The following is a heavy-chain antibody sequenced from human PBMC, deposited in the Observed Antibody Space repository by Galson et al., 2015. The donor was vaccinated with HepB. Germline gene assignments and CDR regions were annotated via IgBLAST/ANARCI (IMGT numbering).Heavy chain of an antibody. J-gene: IGHJ6*02. CDR2: IWYDGSNK. Sequence: SLRLSCAASGFTFSSYGMHWVRQAPGKGLEWVAVIWYDGSNKYYADSVKGRFTISRDNSKNTLYLQMNSLRAEDTAVYYCARDSSSQWLVDYGMDVWGQGTTVTVSS. D-gene: IGHD6-19*01. CDR3: ARDSSSQWLVDYGMDV. CDR1: GFTFSSYG. V-gene: IGHV3-33*01.